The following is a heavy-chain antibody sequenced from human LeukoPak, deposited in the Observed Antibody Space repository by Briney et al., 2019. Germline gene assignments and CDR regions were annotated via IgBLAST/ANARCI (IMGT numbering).Heavy chain of an antibody. CDR1: GFTFSSYA. CDR3: ARRFYYMDV. J-gene: IGHJ6*03. Sequence: GGSLRLSCAASGFTFSSYAMSWVRQAPGKGLEWVSSIGNTGSPTFYADSMKGRFTISRDNSKSTLHLQMHSLRVEDTAVYYCARRFYYMDVWGKGTTVTVSS. V-gene: IGHV3-23*01. CDR2: IGNTGSPT.